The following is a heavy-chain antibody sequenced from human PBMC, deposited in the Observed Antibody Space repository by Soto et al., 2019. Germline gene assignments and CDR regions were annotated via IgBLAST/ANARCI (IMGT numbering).Heavy chain of an antibody. D-gene: IGHD3-10*01. Sequence: GGSLRLSCAASGFTFSSYAMSWVRQAPGKGLEWVSAISGSGGSTYYADSVKGRFTISRDNSKNTLYLQMNSLRAEDTAVYYCAKDHRRLLWFGEPYYCDYWGQGTLVTVSS. V-gene: IGHV3-23*01. CDR2: ISGSGGST. CDR1: GFTFSSYA. CDR3: AKDHRRLLWFGEPYYCDY. J-gene: IGHJ4*02.